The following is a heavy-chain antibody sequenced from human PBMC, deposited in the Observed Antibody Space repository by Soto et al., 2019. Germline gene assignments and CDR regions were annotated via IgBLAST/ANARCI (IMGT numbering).Heavy chain of an antibody. CDR2: IDNAGTDS. CDR3: ARGWFGPDV. V-gene: IGHV3-74*01. Sequence: EVQLVESGGGLVQPGGSLRLSCAASGFTLSGRSMHWVRQAPGKGLVWVSGIDNAGTDSTYADSVKGRFASSRDNAKNMLYLQINSLRVEDTGVYYCARGWFGPDVWGKGTTVTVSS. J-gene: IGHJ6*04. CDR1: GFTLSGRS. D-gene: IGHD3-10*01.